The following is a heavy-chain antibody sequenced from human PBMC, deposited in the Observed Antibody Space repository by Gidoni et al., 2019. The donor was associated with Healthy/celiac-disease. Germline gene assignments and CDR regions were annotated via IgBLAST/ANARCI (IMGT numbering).Heavy chain of an antibody. CDR2: TIPILGIA. CDR3: AREGDTAMTNYGMDV. Sequence: QVQLVQSGAEVTKPGSSVKVSCKASGDTFSSYTISWVRQAPGQGLEWMGRTIPILGIANYAQKFQGRVTITADKSTSTAYMELSSLRSEDTAVYYCAREGDTAMTNYGMDVWGQGTTVTVSS. J-gene: IGHJ6*02. V-gene: IGHV1-69*08. CDR1: GDTFSSYT. D-gene: IGHD5-18*01.